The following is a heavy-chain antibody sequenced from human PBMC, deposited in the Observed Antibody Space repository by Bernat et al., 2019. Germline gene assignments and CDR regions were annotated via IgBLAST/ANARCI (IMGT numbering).Heavy chain of an antibody. CDR1: GFTFSSYA. Sequence: EVQLLESGGGLVQPGGSLRLSCAASGFTFSSYAMSWVRQAPGKGLEWVSAISGSGGSTYYADSVKGRFTISRDNSKNTLYLQMNSLRAEDTAVYYCSRAIMTPWSPFDIWGQGTMVTVSS. D-gene: IGHD3-16*01. CDR2: ISGSGGST. J-gene: IGHJ3*02. CDR3: SRAIMTPWSPFDI. V-gene: IGHV3-23*01.